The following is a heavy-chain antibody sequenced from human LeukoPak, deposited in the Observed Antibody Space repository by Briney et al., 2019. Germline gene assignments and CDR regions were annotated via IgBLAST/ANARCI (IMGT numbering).Heavy chain of an antibody. D-gene: IGHD6-19*01. J-gene: IGHJ4*02. Sequence: GASVKVSCKASGYTFTGYHMYWVRQAPGQALEWIGWINPKSGGTKYAQNFQGRVTMTSDTSISTVYMELSSLRSDDTAVYYCAREFGYNSGWTEAMANWGPGTLVTVSS. CDR3: AREFGYNSGWTEAMAN. CDR2: INPKSGGT. V-gene: IGHV1-2*02. CDR1: GYTFTGYH.